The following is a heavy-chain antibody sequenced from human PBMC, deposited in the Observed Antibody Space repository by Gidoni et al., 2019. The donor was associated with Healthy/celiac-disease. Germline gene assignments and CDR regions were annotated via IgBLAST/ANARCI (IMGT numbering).Heavy chain of an antibody. J-gene: IGHJ4*02. D-gene: IGHD6-13*01. CDR3: ARGAAAGMV. Sequence: QVQLVESGGGVVQPGRSLRLSCAASGFTFSSYGMHWVRQAPGKGLEWVAVIWYDGSNKYDADSVKGRFTISRDNSKNTLYLQMNSLRAEDTAVYYCARGAAAGMVWGQGTLVTVSS. V-gene: IGHV3-33*01. CDR1: GFTFSSYG. CDR2: IWYDGSNK.